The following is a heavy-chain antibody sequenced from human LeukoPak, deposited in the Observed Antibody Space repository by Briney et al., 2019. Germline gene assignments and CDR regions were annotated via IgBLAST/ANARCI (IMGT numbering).Heavy chain of an antibody. Sequence: GGSLRLSCAAAGFTFSSYWMHWVRQVPGKGLVWVSRINSDGSSIIYADSGKGRFTISRDNATKSLYRETNSLRGVDPGVYYCARRVAVADNYFDYWGQGTLVTVSS. CDR1: GFTFSSYW. J-gene: IGHJ4*02. D-gene: IGHD6-19*01. CDR2: INSDGSSI. CDR3: ARRVAVADNYFDY. V-gene: IGHV3-74*01.